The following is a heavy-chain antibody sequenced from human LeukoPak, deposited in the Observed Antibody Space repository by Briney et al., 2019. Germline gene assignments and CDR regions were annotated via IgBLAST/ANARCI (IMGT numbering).Heavy chain of an antibody. CDR2: IRYDGSNK. Sequence: GGSLRLSCAASGFTFSSYAMHRVRHTPGKGLEWVAFIRYDGSNKFYADSVKGRFTISRDTSKNTLYLQMNSLRTEDSAMYYCAKAGYCSTAGCPDYYYMDVWGRGTTVTVS. CDR1: GFTFSSYA. J-gene: IGHJ6*03. V-gene: IGHV3-30*02. CDR3: AKAGYCSTAGCPDYYYMDV. D-gene: IGHD2-8*01.